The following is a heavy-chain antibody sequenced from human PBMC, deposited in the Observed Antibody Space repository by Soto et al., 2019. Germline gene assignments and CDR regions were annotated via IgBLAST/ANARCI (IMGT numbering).Heavy chain of an antibody. Sequence: ALKISCKGSGYSFTSYWIGWVRQMPGKGLEWMGIIYPGDSDTRYSPSFQGQVTISADKSISTAYLQWSSLKASDTAMYYCARTSSRPYYYDSSGYYLRDAFAIWGQGTMVPVSS. CDR3: ARTSSRPYYYDSSGYYLRDAFAI. CDR2: IYPGDSDT. CDR1: GYSFTSYW. J-gene: IGHJ3*02. D-gene: IGHD3-22*01. V-gene: IGHV5-51*01.